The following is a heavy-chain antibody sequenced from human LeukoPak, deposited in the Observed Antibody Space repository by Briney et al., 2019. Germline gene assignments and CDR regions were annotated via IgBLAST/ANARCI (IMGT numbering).Heavy chain of an antibody. Sequence: PSETLSLTCTVSGGSISSSSYYWGWIRQPPGKGLEWIGSIYYSGSTYYNPSLKSRVTISVDTSKNQFSLKLSSVTAADTAVYYCARDHGSSWYRNWFDPWGQGTLVTVSS. CDR2: IYYSGST. V-gene: IGHV4-39*07. CDR3: ARDHGSSWYRNWFDP. D-gene: IGHD6-13*01. J-gene: IGHJ5*02. CDR1: GGSISSSSYY.